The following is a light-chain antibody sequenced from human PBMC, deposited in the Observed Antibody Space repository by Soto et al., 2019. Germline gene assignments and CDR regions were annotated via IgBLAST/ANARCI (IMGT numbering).Light chain of an antibody. Sequence: DIVMTQSPDSLAVSLGERATINCKSSQSALYSSNNKNYLAWYQQRPGQPPKLLIYWASTRESGVPDRFSGSGSGKDFTLTITSLQAEDVAVYYCQQYESTPPTFGQGTKLEIK. CDR2: WAS. CDR3: QQYESTPPT. V-gene: IGKV4-1*01. CDR1: QSALYSSNNKNY. J-gene: IGKJ2*01.